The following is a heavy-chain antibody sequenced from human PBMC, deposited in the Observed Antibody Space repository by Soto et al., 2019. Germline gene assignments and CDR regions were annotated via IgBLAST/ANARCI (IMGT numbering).Heavy chain of an antibody. J-gene: IGHJ4*02. CDR1: GFTFRSYG. CDR3: ARGWTTPIDY. Sequence: QVQLVESGGGVVQPGGSLRLSCGASGFTFRSYGMHWVRQAPGKGLEWVAVIRYAGSDPEYADSVKGRVTISRDNSQNMLYLQMNSLSADDTAVYYCARGWTTPIDYWGQGTLVTVSS. V-gene: IGHV3-33*01. D-gene: IGHD4-17*01. CDR2: IRYAGSDP.